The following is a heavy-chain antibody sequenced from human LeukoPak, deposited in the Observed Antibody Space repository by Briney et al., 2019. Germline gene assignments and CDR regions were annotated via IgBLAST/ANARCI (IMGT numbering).Heavy chain of an antibody. J-gene: IGHJ4*02. D-gene: IGHD1-7*01. V-gene: IGHV3-30*02. CDR3: AKDPWNYPRYYFDY. CDR2: IWYDGSNK. Sequence: GGSLRLSCAASGLTFSSYGMHWVRQAPGKGLEWVAVIWYDGSNKYYADSVKGRFTISRDNSKNTLYLQMNSLRAEDTAVYYCAKDPWNYPRYYFDYWGQGTLVTVSS. CDR1: GLTFSSYG.